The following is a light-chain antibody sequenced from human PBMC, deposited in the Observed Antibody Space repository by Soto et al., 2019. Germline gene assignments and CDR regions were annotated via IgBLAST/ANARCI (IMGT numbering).Light chain of an antibody. J-gene: IGKJ4*01. CDR3: QQYNNWPLT. V-gene: IGKV3-15*01. CDR2: SAS. Sequence: ETVMTQSPATLSVSPGEAATLSRRASQRVGINLAWYQQKPGQAPRLLIYSASTRASGIPDRFSGSGSGTEFTLTISSLQSEDVAVYYCQQYNNWPLTLGGGTKVDIK. CDR1: QRVGIN.